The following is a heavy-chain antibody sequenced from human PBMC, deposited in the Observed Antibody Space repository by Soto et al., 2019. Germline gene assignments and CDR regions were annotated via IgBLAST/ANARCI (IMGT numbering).Heavy chain of an antibody. J-gene: IGHJ6*02. CDR1: GGSLSSSNW. Sequence: SETLSLTCAVYGGSLSSSNWWSGVRQPPGKGLEWIGEIYHSGSTNYNPSLKSRVTISVDKSKNQFSLKLSSVTAADTAVYYCASVRGGYYYAMDVWGQGATVT. CDR3: ASVRGGYYYAMDV. CDR2: IYHSGST. D-gene: IGHD3-10*02. V-gene: IGHV4-4*02.